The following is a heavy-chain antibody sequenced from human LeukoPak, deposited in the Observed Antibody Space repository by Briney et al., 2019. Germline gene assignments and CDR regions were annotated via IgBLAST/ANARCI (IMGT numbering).Heavy chain of an antibody. Sequence: GGSLRLSCAASGFTFSVYDMHWVRQATGKGLEWVSVIGSSGDTYYPGSVKGRFTISRENAKNSFYLQMNSLRAGDTAVYYCARASTNYYYYYMDVWGKGTTVTVSS. D-gene: IGHD5-24*01. CDR3: ARASTNYYYYYMDV. V-gene: IGHV3-13*01. CDR2: IGSSGDT. J-gene: IGHJ6*03. CDR1: GFTFSVYD.